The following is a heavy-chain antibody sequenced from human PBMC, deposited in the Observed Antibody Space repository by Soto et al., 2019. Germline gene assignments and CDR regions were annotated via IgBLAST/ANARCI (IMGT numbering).Heavy chain of an antibody. Sequence: QVQLVQSGAEVKKPGSSVKVSCKASGGTFSSYAISWVRQAPGQGLEWMGGIIPIFGTANYAQKFQRRVTITADESTSTAYMELSSLRSEDTAVYYCARVYELGYSSSRNYYYGMDVWGQGTTVTVSS. D-gene: IGHD6-13*01. V-gene: IGHV1-69*01. CDR1: GGTFSSYA. CDR2: IIPIFGTA. J-gene: IGHJ6*02. CDR3: ARVYELGYSSSRNYYYGMDV.